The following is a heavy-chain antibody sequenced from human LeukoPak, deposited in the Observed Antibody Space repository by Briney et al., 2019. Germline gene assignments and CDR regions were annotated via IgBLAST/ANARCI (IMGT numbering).Heavy chain of an antibody. J-gene: IGHJ4*02. CDR2: IYYGGNT. V-gene: IGHV4-39*02. D-gene: IGHD3-9*01. Sequence: SETLSLTCTVSGDSISSGSYSWDWIRQPPGKGLEWIGSIYYGGNTYHNPSLKSRVTISVDTSKNQFSLKLSSVTAADTAVYYCARDMPPLPGYSPLDYWGQGTLVTVSS. CDR3: ARDMPPLPGYSPLDY. CDR1: GDSISSGSYS.